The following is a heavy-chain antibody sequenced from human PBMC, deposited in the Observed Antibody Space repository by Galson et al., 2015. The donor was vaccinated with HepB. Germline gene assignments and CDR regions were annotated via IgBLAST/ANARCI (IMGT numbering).Heavy chain of an antibody. CDR3: ARDRRGYCTNGVCFGLGAFDI. J-gene: IGHJ3*02. D-gene: IGHD2-8*01. CDR1: VGSFSDHF. V-gene: IGHV4-34*01. CDR2: INHSGST. Sequence: SETLSLTCAVYVGSFSDHFWSWIRQPPGKGLEWIGEINHSGSTNDNPSLKSRITISVDTSKNQFSLKLSSVTAADTAVYYCARDRRGYCTNGVCFGLGAFDIWGQGTMVTVSS.